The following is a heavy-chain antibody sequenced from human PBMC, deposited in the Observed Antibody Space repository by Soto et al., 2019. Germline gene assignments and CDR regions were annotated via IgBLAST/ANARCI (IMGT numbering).Heavy chain of an antibody. J-gene: IGHJ3*02. V-gene: IGHV1-18*04. CDR2: ISAYNGNT. D-gene: IGHD2-2*02. Sequence: ASVKVSCKASGHTFTSYCISWVRQAPGQGLEWMGWISAYNGNTNYAQKLQGRVTMTTDTSTSTAYMELRSLRSDDTAVYYCARDRVVVVPAAITPAAFDIWGQGTMVTVSS. CDR3: ARDRVVVVPAAITPAAFDI. CDR1: GHTFTSYC.